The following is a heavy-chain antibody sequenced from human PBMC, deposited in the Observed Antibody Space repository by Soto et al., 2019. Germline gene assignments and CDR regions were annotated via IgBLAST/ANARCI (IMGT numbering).Heavy chain of an antibody. V-gene: IGHV3-30*03. D-gene: IGHD5-12*01. J-gene: IGHJ4*02. CDR3: ASSVEMATITPLDY. Sequence: QVQLVESGGGVVQPGRSLRLSCAASGFTFSSYGMHWVRQAPGKGLGWVAVISYDGSNKYYADSVKGRFTISRDNSKNTLYLRMNSLRAEDTAVYYCASSVEMATITPLDYWGQGTLVTVSS. CDR1: GFTFSSYG. CDR2: ISYDGSNK.